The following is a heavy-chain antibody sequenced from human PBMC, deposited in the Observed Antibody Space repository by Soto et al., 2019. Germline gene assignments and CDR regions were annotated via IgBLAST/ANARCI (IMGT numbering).Heavy chain of an antibody. CDR2: TYYRSKWYN. CDR1: GDSVSSNSAA. V-gene: IGHV6-1*01. CDR3: ARAPQWLDYYYGMDV. J-gene: IGHJ6*02. D-gene: IGHD6-19*01. Sequence: SQTLSLTCAISGDSVSSNSAAWSCIMQSPSRVLEWLGRTYYRSKWYNDYAVSVKSRITINPDTSKNQFSLQLNSVTPEDTAVYYCARAPQWLDYYYGMDVWGQGTTVTVSS.